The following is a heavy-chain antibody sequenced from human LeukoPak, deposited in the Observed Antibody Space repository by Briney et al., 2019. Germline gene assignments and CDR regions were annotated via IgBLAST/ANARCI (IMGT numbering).Heavy chain of an antibody. V-gene: IGHV1-2*02. D-gene: IGHD3-10*01. CDR3: AGYTVVRGITLSAFDI. CDR1: GDTITGYY. J-gene: IGHJ3*02. CDR2: FDPNTGAT. Sequence: GASVKVSCKASGDTITGYYIHWVRQAPGQGLEWMGCFDPNTGATHYAQKFQGRVTMTRDTSIDTDYVELSRLRSDDTALYYCAGYTVVRGITLSAFDIWGQGTVVSVSS.